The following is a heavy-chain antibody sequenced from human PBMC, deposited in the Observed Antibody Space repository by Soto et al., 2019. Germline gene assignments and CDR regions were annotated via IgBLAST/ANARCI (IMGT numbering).Heavy chain of an antibody. D-gene: IGHD3-10*01. Sequence: GGSLRLSCAGSGFTLSSYVMSWLRQAPGKGPEWVSSISASGGSTYYADSVKGRFTISRDNSENTLYLQMSSLRADDTAVYYCSRGSYGSETYYPRAKGNWFDPWGQGTLVTVSS. V-gene: IGHV3-23*01. CDR3: SRGSYGSETYYPRAKGNWFDP. CDR2: ISASGGST. J-gene: IGHJ5*02. CDR1: GFTLSSYV.